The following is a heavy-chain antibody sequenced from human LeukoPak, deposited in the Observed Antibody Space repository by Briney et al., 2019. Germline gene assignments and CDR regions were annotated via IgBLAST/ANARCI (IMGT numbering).Heavy chain of an antibody. CDR1: GYTFTSYG. J-gene: IGHJ4*02. CDR3: ARDPGGVAAADKHY. D-gene: IGHD6-13*01. Sequence: ASVKVSCTASGYTFTSYGISWVRQAPGQGLEWMGWISAYNGNTNYAQKLQGRVTMTTDTSTSTAYMELRSLRSDDTAVYYCARDPGGVAAADKHYWGQGTLVTVSS. V-gene: IGHV1-18*01. CDR2: ISAYNGNT.